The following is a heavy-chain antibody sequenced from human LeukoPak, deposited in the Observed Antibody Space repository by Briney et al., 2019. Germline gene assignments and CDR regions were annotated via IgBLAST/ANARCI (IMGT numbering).Heavy chain of an antibody. J-gene: IGHJ4*02. CDR3: TRGGTTLDY. Sequence: GGSLRLSCAASGFTFSSYWMHWVRQAPGKGLVWVSRVDTDGSNTAYADSVKGRFTISRDNAKNTLYLQMNSLRAEDTAVYYCTRGGTTLDYWGQGTLVTVSS. D-gene: IGHD1-7*01. V-gene: IGHV3-74*01. CDR2: VDTDGSNT. CDR1: GFTFSSYW.